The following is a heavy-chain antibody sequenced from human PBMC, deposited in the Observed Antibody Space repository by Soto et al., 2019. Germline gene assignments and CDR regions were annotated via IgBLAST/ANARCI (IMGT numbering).Heavy chain of an antibody. D-gene: IGHD3-10*01. CDR1: GFTFSSYA. CDR3: AKGEGGSGSYISYYYYMDV. Sequence: GGSLRLSCAASGFTFSSYAMSWVRQAPGKGLEWVSAISGSGGSTYYADSVKGRFTISRDNSKNTLYLQMNSLRAEDTAVYYCAKGEGGSGSYISYYYYMDVWGKGTTVTVSS. J-gene: IGHJ6*03. V-gene: IGHV3-23*01. CDR2: ISGSGGST.